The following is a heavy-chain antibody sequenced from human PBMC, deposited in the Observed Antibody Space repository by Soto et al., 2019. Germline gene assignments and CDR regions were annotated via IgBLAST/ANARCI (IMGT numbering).Heavy chain of an antibody. Sequence: PGESLKISCKGSGYSFTSYWIGWVRQMPGKGLEWMGIIYPGDSDTRYSPSFQGQVTISADKSISTAYLQWSSLKASDTAMYYCATLAARYSSGWSDAFDIWGQGTMVTVS. J-gene: IGHJ3*02. CDR3: ATLAARYSSGWSDAFDI. CDR2: IYPGDSDT. V-gene: IGHV5-51*01. D-gene: IGHD6-19*01. CDR1: GYSFTSYW.